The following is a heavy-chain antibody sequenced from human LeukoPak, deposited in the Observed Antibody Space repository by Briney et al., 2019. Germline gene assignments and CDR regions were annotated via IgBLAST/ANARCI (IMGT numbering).Heavy chain of an antibody. D-gene: IGHD6-6*01. J-gene: IGHJ5*02. CDR1: GFTFSTYW. V-gene: IGHV3-7*01. CDR2: IKQDGGEK. Sequence: PGGSLRHSCAASGFTFSTYWMSWVRQAPGKGLEWVANIKQDGGEKFYVDSVKGRFTISRDNAKDSLYLQMNSLRAEDTAMYYCAISTYSSSPSWGQGTLVTVSS. CDR3: AISTYSSSPS.